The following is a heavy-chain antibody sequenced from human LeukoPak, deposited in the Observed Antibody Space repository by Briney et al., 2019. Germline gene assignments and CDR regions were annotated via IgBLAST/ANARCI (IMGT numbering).Heavy chain of an antibody. D-gene: IGHD3-22*01. CDR1: GFHFSRYA. Sequence: GGSLRLSCAASGFHFSRYAMSWVRPAPGKGLGWVSGICGRCGSTYYADSEKGRFTISRDNSKNRRYLQKNSLRAEDTAVDYGAKISSLYESSGYYFYWGQGTLVAVSS. J-gene: IGHJ4*02. CDR2: ICGRCGST. CDR3: AKISSLYESSGYYFY. V-gene: IGHV3-23*01.